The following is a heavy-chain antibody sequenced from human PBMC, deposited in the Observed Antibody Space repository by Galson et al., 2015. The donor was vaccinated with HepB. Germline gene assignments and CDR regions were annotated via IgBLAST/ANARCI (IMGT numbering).Heavy chain of an antibody. CDR1: GVSVTSSSYY. CDR3: VGTDILTYSFHY. J-gene: IGHJ4*02. D-gene: IGHD2-21*01. V-gene: IGHV4-39*01. Sequence: LSLTCTVSGVSVTSSSYYWGWIRQSPGKELEWIGSIYSRGTTYYNPSLGSRVTISADTSKTQLSLNLTSVTAADTAVYYCVGTDILTYSFHYWGQGTLVFVSS. CDR2: IYSRGTT.